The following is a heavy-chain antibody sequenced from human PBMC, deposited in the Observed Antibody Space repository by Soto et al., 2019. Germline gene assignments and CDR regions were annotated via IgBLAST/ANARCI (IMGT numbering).Heavy chain of an antibody. CDR3: AKAPRNYDSSGYSDY. CDR2: ISGSGGST. V-gene: IGHV3-23*01. D-gene: IGHD3-22*01. CDR1: GFTFSSYA. J-gene: IGHJ4*02. Sequence: GGSLRLSCAASGFTFSSYAMSWVRQAPGKGLEWVSAISGSGGSTYYADSVKGRFTISRDNSKNTLYLQMNSLRAEDTAVYYCAKAPRNYDSSGYSDYWGQGTLVTVSS.